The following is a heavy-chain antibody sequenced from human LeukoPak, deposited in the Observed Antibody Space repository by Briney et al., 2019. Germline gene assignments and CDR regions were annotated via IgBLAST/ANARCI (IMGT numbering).Heavy chain of an antibody. CDR3: ARGRYSSSWLKYYFDY. CDR1: GYTFTGYY. V-gene: IGHV1-69*04. J-gene: IGHJ4*02. CDR2: IIPILGIA. D-gene: IGHD6-13*01. Sequence: SVKVSCKASGYTFTGYYMHWVRQAPGQGLEWMGRIIPILGIANYAQKFQGRVTITADKSTSTAYMELSSLRSEDTAVYYCARGRYSSSWLKYYFDYWGQGTLVTVSS.